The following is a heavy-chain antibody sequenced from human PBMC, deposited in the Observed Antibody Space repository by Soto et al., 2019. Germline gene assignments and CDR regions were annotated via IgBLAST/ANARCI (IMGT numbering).Heavy chain of an antibody. CDR3: AAAAPPATNYYYSMDV. V-gene: IGHV4-61*01. CDR1: GGSVSSGSFY. CDR2: FYDSGST. J-gene: IGHJ6*02. D-gene: IGHD6-13*01. Sequence: SETLSLTCTVSGGSVSSGSFYWSWIRRPPGKGLEWIGYFYDSGSTNYNPSLRSRVTMSVDTSKNQFSLKQSSVTAADTAVYYCAAAAPPATNYYYSMDVWGQGTTVTVSS.